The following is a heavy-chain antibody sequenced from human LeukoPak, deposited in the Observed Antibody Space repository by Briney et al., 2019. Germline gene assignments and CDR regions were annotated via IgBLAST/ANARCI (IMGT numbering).Heavy chain of an antibody. D-gene: IGHD3-22*01. CDR3: AREGVVVGFDY. V-gene: IGHV3-30-3*01. CDR1: GFTFSSYA. J-gene: IGHJ4*02. Sequence: PGRSLRLSCAASGFTFSSYAMHWVRQAPGKGLEWVAVISYDGSNKYYADSVKGRFTISRDNSKNTLYLQMNSLRAEDTAVYYCAREGVVVGFDYWGQGTLVTVSS. CDR2: ISYDGSNK.